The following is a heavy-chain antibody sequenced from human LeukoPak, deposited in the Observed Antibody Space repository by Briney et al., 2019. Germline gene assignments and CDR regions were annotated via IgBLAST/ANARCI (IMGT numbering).Heavy chain of an antibody. J-gene: IGHJ4*02. Sequence: PSETLSLTCTVSGGSISSGDYYWSWIRQPPGKGLEWIGYIYYSGSTNYNPSLKSRVTISVDTSKNQFSLKLSSVTAADTAVYYCARCHYYGSGRGCFFDYWGQGTLVTVSS. D-gene: IGHD3-10*01. CDR2: IYYSGST. V-gene: IGHV4-61*08. CDR1: GGSISSGDYY. CDR3: ARCHYYGSGRGCFFDY.